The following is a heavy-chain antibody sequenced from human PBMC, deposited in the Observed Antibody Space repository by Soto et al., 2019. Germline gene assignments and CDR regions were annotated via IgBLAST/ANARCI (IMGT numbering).Heavy chain of an antibody. CDR3: ARAIAAAGIFHEVPNWFDP. Sequence: PSETLSLTCTVSGGSISSGGYYWSWIRQHPGKGLEWIGYIYYSGSTCYNPSLKSRVTISVDTSKNQFSLKLSSVTAADTAVYYCARAIAAAGIFHEVPNWFDPWGQGTLVTVSS. CDR2: IYYSGST. J-gene: IGHJ5*02. CDR1: GGSISSGGYY. D-gene: IGHD6-13*01. V-gene: IGHV4-31*03.